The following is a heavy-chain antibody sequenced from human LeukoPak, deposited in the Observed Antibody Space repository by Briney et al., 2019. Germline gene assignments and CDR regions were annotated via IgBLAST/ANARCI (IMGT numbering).Heavy chain of an antibody. D-gene: IGHD6-19*01. CDR3: AKDGGWPFDY. V-gene: IGHV3-23*01. Sequence: PGGSLRLSCAASGFTFSSSSMSWVRQAPGKGLEWVSVITDNGGGTYYADSVKGRFTISRDNPKNSLYLQLNILRAEDTAVYFCAKDGGWPFDYWGQGTLVTVSS. CDR2: ITDNGGGT. CDR1: GFTFSSSS. J-gene: IGHJ4*02.